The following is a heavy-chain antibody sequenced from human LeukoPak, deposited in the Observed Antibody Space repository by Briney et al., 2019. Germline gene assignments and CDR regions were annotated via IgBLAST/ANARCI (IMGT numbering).Heavy chain of an antibody. D-gene: IGHD2-2*01. CDR3: ARSQATAMVSDY. V-gene: IGHV4-39*01. CDR2: IYYTGTT. J-gene: IGHJ4*02. CDR1: GGSISTSSHY. Sequence: SETLSLTCSISGGSISTSSHYWGWIRQPPGRGLEWIGFIYYTGTTNYNSSLKSRVTLSVDTSKNQFSLHLSSVTAADTAVYYCARSQATAMVSDYWGQGTLVTVSS.